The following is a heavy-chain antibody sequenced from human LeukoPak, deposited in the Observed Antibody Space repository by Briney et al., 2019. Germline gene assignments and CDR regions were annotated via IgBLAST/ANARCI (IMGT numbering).Heavy chain of an antibody. CDR2: LSGSGGTT. V-gene: IGHV3-23*01. CDR3: AKGGSTSRVTTSRVVFGYYYYLDV. CDR1: GFTFSSHD. J-gene: IGHJ6*03. D-gene: IGHD4-17*01. Sequence: PGGSLRLSCAASGFTFSSHDMSWVRQAPGEGLEGVSCLSGSGGTTCHADSGKVRFRISRDNSKIPLYLQLSSPRAEDTAVYYCAKGGSTSRVTTSRVVFGYYYYLDVWGKGTPVTVSS.